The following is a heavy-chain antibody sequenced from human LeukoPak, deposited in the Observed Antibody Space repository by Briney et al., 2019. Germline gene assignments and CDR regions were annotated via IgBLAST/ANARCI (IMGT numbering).Heavy chain of an antibody. CDR2: IIPIFGTA. J-gene: IGHJ6*02. CDR1: GGTFSSYA. Sequence: ASVKVSCKASGGTFSSYAIGWVRQAPGQGLEWMGGIIPIFGTANYAQKFQGRVTITADESTSTAYMELSSLRSEDTAVYYCARPQLLIYGVYGMDVWGQGTTVTVSS. V-gene: IGHV1-69*01. CDR3: ARPQLLIYGVYGMDV. D-gene: IGHD2-2*01.